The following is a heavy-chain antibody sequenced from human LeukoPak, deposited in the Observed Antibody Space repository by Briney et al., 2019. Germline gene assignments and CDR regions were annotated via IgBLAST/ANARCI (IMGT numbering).Heavy chain of an antibody. CDR2: ISWNSGSI. CDR3: AKDIYSSSWYYFDY. D-gene: IGHD6-13*01. V-gene: IGHV3-9*01. Sequence: GGSLKLSCAASGFTFDDYAMHWVRQAPGKGLEWVSGISWNSGSIGYADSVKGRFTISRDNAKNSLYLQMNSLRAEDTALYYCAKDIYSSSWYYFDYWGQGALVTVSS. CDR1: GFTFDDYA. J-gene: IGHJ4*02.